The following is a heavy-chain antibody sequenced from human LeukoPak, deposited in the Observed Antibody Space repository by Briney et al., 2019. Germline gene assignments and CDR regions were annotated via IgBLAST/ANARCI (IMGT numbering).Heavy chain of an antibody. Sequence: GGSLRLSCAASGLTFSTYRMSWVRQAPGKGLECVANINQDGSDADYVDTVEGRFTVSRDNARGLLYQQMNSLRAADTAVYYCAKWNYAFDSWGQGTLVTVSS. CDR3: AKWNYAFDS. V-gene: IGHV3-7*01. CDR1: GLTFSTYR. CDR2: INQDGSDA. D-gene: IGHD3-16*01. J-gene: IGHJ4*02.